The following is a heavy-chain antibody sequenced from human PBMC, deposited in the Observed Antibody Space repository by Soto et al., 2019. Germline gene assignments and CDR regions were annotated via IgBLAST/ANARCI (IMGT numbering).Heavy chain of an antibody. V-gene: IGHV3-21*01. D-gene: IGHD2-2*02. Sequence: WGSLRLSCAASGFTFSSYSMNWVRQAPGKGLEWVSPISSSSSYIYYADSVKGRFTISRDNAKNSLYLQMNSLRAEDTAVYYCARDKYTHGLDYWGQGTLVTVSS. CDR3: ARDKYTHGLDY. CDR1: GFTFSSYS. CDR2: ISSSSSYI. J-gene: IGHJ4*02.